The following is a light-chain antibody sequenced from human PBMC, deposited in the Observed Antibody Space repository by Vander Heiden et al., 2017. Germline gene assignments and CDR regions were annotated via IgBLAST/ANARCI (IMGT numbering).Light chain of an antibody. V-gene: IGKV3-11*01. CDR1: HNVSSS. J-gene: IGKJ1*01. CDR3: QQRNNWPPAWP. Sequence: ELVLTQSPATLSLSPGASATLSCRASHNVSSSLAWYQQKPGQAPRLLIYGASNRATGIPARFSGSVSGTDFTLTISSLEPEDFAVYYCQQRNNWPPAWPFGQGTKVEVK. CDR2: GAS.